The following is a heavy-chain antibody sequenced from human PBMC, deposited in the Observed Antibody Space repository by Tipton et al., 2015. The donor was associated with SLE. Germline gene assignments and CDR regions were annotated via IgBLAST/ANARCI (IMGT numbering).Heavy chain of an antibody. D-gene: IGHD1-7*01. CDR1: GGSISNYY. Sequence: LRLSCTVSGGSISNYYWSWIRQPPGKGLEWIGEINHSGSTNYNPSLKSRVTISVDTSKKEFSLKLSSVTAADTAVYYCARRGNWNWGYWGQGTLVTVSS. V-gene: IGHV4-34*01. J-gene: IGHJ4*02. CDR2: INHSGST. CDR3: ARRGNWNWGY.